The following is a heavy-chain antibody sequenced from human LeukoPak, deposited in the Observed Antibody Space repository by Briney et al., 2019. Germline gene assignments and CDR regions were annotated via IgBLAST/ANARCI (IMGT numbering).Heavy chain of an antibody. CDR1: GFTFSSYG. J-gene: IGHJ4*02. D-gene: IGHD3-22*01. CDR2: IRYDGSNK. V-gene: IGHV3-30*02. Sequence: GGSLRLSCAASGFTFSSYGMHWVRQAPGKGLEWVAFIRYDGSNKYYADSVKGRFTISRDNSKSTLYLQMNSLRAEDTAVYYCASGPYDSTGSYWFYFDYWGQGTLVTVSS. CDR3: ASGPYDSTGSYWFYFDY.